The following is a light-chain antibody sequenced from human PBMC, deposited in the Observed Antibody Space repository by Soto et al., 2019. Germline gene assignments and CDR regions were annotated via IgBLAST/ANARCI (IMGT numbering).Light chain of an antibody. CDR3: SSFAVRNNLL. Sequence: QSALTQPPSASGSPGQSVTISCTGTSSGVGRYNYVSWYQQHPGKAPKLIIYEVSQRPSGVPDRFSGSKSGNTASLTVSGLQAEDEADYYCSSFAVRNNLLFGGGTKLTVL. CDR1: SSGVGRYNY. CDR2: EVS. V-gene: IGLV2-8*01. J-gene: IGLJ3*02.